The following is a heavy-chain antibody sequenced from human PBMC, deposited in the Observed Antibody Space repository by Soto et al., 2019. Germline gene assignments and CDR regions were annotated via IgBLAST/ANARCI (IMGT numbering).Heavy chain of an antibody. CDR2: IYYSGST. Sequence: SETLSLTCTVSGGSISSSSYYWGWIRQPPGKGLEWIGSIYYSGSTYYNPSLKSRVTISVDTSKNQFSLKLSSVTAADTAVYYCARDRNVIYYYYGMDVWGQGTTVT. D-gene: IGHD2-21*01. CDR3: ARDRNVIYYYYGMDV. V-gene: IGHV4-39*02. J-gene: IGHJ6*02. CDR1: GGSISSSSYY.